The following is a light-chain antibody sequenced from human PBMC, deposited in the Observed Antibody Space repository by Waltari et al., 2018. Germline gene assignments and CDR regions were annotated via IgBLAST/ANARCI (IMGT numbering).Light chain of an antibody. J-gene: IGKJ2*01. CDR1: QSISSY. V-gene: IGKV1-39*01. Sequence: DIQMTQSPSSLSASVGDRVTITCLASQSISSYFNWYQQKPGKAPKLLIYAASSLQSGVPSRFSGSGSGTDFTLTISSLQPEDFATYYCQQSYSTFMYTFGQGTKLEIK. CDR2: AAS. CDR3: QQSYSTFMYT.